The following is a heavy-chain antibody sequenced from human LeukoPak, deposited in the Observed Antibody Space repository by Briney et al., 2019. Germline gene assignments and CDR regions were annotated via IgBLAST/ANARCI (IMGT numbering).Heavy chain of an antibody. CDR3: ARILYSSFYYFDY. CDR2: ISSSSSYI. CDR1: GFTFSSYS. D-gene: IGHD6-19*01. Sequence: GGSLRLSCAASGFTFSSYSMNWVRQAPGKGLEWVSSISSSSSYIYYADSVKGRFTISRDNAKNSLYLQMNSLRAEDTAVYYCARILYSSFYYFDYWGQGTLVTASS. J-gene: IGHJ4*02. V-gene: IGHV3-21*01.